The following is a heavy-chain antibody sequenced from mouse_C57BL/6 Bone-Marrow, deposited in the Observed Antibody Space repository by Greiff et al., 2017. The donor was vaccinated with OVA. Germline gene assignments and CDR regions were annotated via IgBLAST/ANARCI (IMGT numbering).Heavy chain of an antibody. J-gene: IGHJ3*01. CDR1: GYTFTSYW. CDR2: INPSNGGT. Sequence: QVQLQQPGTELVKPGASVKLSCKASGYTFTSYWMHWVKQRPGQGLEWIGNINPSNGGTNYNEKFKSKATLTVDKSSSTAYMQLSSLTSVYSAVSYCARLGIFYWFAYWGPGTLVTVSA. CDR3: ARLGIFYWFAY. V-gene: IGHV1-53*01.